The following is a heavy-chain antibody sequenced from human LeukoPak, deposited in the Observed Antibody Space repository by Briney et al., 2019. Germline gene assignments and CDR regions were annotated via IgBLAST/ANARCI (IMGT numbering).Heavy chain of an antibody. V-gene: IGHV3-30*02. CDR2: IRYDGSNK. Sequence: PGGSLRLSCAASGFTFSSYGMHWVRQAPGKGLEWVAFIRYDGSNKYYADSVKGRFTISRDNSKNTLYLQMNSLRAEDTAVYYCATQAVTRRPYYYYYMDVWGKGTTVTVSS. CDR3: ATQAVTRRPYYYYYMDV. CDR1: GFTFSSYG. J-gene: IGHJ6*03. D-gene: IGHD4-11*01.